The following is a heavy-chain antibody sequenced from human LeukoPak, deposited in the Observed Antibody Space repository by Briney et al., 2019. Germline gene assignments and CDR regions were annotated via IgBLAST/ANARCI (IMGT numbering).Heavy chain of an antibody. J-gene: IGHJ4*02. CDR1: GGSISNNNYY. D-gene: IGHD2-15*01. CDR3: ARHGDGGLHY. Sequence: SETLSLTCTVSGGSISNNNYYWAWIRQPPGKGLECIGSIYYSGSPYYNPSLKSRVTISVDTSKNQFSLRLSSVTAADTAVYYCARHGDGGLHYWGQGTLVTVSS. CDR2: IYYSGSP. V-gene: IGHV4-39*01.